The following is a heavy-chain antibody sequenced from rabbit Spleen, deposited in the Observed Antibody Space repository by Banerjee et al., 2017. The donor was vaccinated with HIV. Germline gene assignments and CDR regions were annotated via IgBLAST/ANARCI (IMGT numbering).Heavy chain of an antibody. CDR3: ARDTGTSFSTYGMDL. CDR2: IAGSSSGFT. J-gene: IGHJ6*01. D-gene: IGHD8-1*01. V-gene: IGHV1S45*01. CDR1: GVSLNDKDV. Sequence: EQLEESGGGLVQPEGSLTLTCKASGVSLNDKDVMCWVRQAPGKGLEWISCIAGSSSGFTYSATWAKGRFTISKTSSTTVTLQMTSLTAADTATYFCARDTGTSFSTYGMDLWGPGTLVTVS.